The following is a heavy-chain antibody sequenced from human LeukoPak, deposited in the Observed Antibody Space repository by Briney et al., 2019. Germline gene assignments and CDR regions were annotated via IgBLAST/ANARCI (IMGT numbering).Heavy chain of an antibody. Sequence: SETLSLTCTVSGGSISSYYWSWIRQPPGKGLEWIGYIYYSGSTNYNPSLKSRVTISVDTSKNQFSLKLSSVTAADTAVYYCARDLSSSPKESAFDIWGQGTMVTVSS. CDR3: ARDLSSSPKESAFDI. D-gene: IGHD6-6*01. CDR2: IYYSGST. J-gene: IGHJ3*02. CDR1: GGSISSYY. V-gene: IGHV4-59*01.